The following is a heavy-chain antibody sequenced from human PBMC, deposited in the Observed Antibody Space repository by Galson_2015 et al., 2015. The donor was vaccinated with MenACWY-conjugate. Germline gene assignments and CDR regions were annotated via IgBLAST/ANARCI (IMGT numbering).Heavy chain of an antibody. V-gene: IGHV5-10-1*01. J-gene: IGHJ4*02. D-gene: IGHD6-6*01. CDR1: GYSFTSYW. CDR2: IDPSDSYT. Sequence: QSGAEVKKPGESLRISCKGSGYSFTSYWISWVRQMPGKGLEWMGRIDPSDSYTNYSPSFQGHVTISADKSISTAYLQWSSLKASDTAMYYCARFPSIAARSVQIGFDYWGQGTLVTVSS. CDR3: ARFPSIAARSVQIGFDY.